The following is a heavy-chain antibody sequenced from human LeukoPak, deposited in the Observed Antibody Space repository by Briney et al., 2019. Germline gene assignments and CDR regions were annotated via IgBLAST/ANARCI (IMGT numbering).Heavy chain of an antibody. CDR2: ISSSSSYI. D-gene: IGHD5-18*01. CDR1: GFTFSSYS. V-gene: IGHV3-21*01. CDR3: ARDQAMVGYYFDY. Sequence: GGSLRLSCAASGFTFSSYSMNWVSQAPGKGMEWVSSISSSSSYIYYADSVKGRFTISRDNAKNSLYLQMNSLRAEDTAVYYCARDQAMVGYYFDYWGQGTLVTVSS. J-gene: IGHJ4*02.